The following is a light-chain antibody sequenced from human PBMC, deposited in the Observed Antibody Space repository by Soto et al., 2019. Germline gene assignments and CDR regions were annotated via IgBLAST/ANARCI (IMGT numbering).Light chain of an antibody. J-gene: IGKJ1*01. CDR2: AAS. V-gene: IGKV1-6*01. CDR3: LQDYNYQWT. Sequence: AIQMTQSPSSLSASVRDRVTITCRASQGIGNNLGWYQQKPGKAPNLVIYAASNLRSGVPSRFSGSGSGTHFTLTISSLQPEDLATYFCLQDYNYQWTFGQGTKVEIK. CDR1: QGIGNN.